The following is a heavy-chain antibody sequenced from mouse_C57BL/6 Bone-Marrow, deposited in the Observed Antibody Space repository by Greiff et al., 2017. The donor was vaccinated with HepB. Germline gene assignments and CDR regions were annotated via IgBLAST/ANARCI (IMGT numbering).Heavy chain of an antibody. V-gene: IGHV1-50*01. Sequence: QVHVKQPGAELVKPGASVKLSCKASGYTFTSYWMQWVKQRPGQGLEWIGEIDPSDSYTNYNQKFKGKATLTVDTSSSTAYMQLSSLTSEDSAVYYCARKLLRYPFAYWGQGTLVTVSA. CDR3: ARKLLRYPFAY. CDR2: IDPSDSYT. D-gene: IGHD1-1*01. CDR1: GYTFTSYW. J-gene: IGHJ3*01.